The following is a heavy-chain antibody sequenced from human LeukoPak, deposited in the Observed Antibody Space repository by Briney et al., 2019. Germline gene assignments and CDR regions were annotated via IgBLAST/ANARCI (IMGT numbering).Heavy chain of an antibody. V-gene: IGHV4-4*07. D-gene: IGHD3-10*01. CDR2: IHTSGTT. J-gene: IGHJ5*02. CDR3: ATEGVRGVPQWFDP. Sequence: PSETLSLTCNVSGGSISNYYWSWIRQPAGEGLEWIGRIHTSGTTNYNPSLQSRVSMSVDTSSDQLSLKLSSVTPADTAVYYCATEGVRGVPQWFDPWGQGTLVTVSS. CDR1: GGSISNYY.